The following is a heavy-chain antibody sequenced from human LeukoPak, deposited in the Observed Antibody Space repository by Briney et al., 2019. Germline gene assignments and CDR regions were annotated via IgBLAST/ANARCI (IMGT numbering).Heavy chain of an antibody. V-gene: IGHV5-51*01. CDR1: GYIFTTYW. CDR2: IYPGDSDT. D-gene: IGHD4-23*01. J-gene: IGHJ1*01. Sequence: GESLKISCQISGYIFTTYWIAWVRQMPGKGLEWMGVIYPGDSDTRYSPSFQGQVTISADKSISTAYLQWSSLKASDTAMYYCARYYGGNHDQYFQHWGQGTLVIVSS. CDR3: ARYYGGNHDQYFQH.